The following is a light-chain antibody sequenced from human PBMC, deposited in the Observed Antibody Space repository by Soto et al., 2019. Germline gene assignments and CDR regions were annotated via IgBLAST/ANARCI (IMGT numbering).Light chain of an antibody. Sequence: EIVLTQSPGTLSLSPGERATLSCRASQSVSSTFLAWYQQKPGQATRLLIYDASSRATGIPDRFSGSGSGTDFSLIISRLEPEDFAVYYCQQYSSSPPTLTFGGGTKVEIK. CDR3: QQYSSSPPTLT. V-gene: IGKV3-20*01. J-gene: IGKJ4*01. CDR2: DAS. CDR1: QSVSSTF.